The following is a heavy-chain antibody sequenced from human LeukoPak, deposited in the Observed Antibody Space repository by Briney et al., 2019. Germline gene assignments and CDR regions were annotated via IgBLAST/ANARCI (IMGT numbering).Heavy chain of an antibody. D-gene: IGHD3-10*01. V-gene: IGHV3-48*02. J-gene: IGHJ4*02. CDR1: GFTISTYR. Sequence: GGSLRLSCAASGFTISTYRMNWVRQAPGKGLEWVSDISGGSTSIYYADSVKGRFTISRDNAKNSLFLQMNSLRDEDTAVYYCARGGAGSYYQGVWFIDFWGQGTLVTVSS. CDR3: ARGGAGSYYQGVWFIDF. CDR2: ISGGSTSI.